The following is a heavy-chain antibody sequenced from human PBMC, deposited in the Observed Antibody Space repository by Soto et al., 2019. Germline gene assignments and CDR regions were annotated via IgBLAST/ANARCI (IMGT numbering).Heavy chain of an antibody. Sequence: QVQLVQAGAEVKKPGASVKVSCKASGYTFTNYGISWVRQAPGQGLEWMGWMSAYKGNTNYAQNFQGRVTMTTDTATRSASMELRSLRSDDTAVYDCARDHCRTPVFESWGQGTMVTVSS. J-gene: IGHJ3*02. D-gene: IGHD2-2*01. V-gene: IGHV1-18*04. CDR2: MSAYKGNT. CDR1: GYTFTNYG. CDR3: ARDHCRTPVFES.